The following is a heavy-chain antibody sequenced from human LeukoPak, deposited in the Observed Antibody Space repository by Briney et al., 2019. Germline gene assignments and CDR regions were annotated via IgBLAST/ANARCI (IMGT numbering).Heavy chain of an antibody. V-gene: IGHV3-21*01. CDR2: ISSSSSYI. Sequence: GGSLRLSCAASGFTFSSHSMNWVRQAPGKGLEWVSSISSSSSYIYYADSVKGRFTISRDNAKNSLYLQMNSLRAEDTAVYYCARDNFQWLVPLDYWGQGTLVTVSS. D-gene: IGHD6-19*01. J-gene: IGHJ4*02. CDR3: ARDNFQWLVPLDY. CDR1: GFTFSSHS.